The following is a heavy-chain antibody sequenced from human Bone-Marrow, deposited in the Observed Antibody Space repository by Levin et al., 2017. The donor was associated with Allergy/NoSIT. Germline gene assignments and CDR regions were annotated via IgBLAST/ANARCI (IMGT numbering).Heavy chain of an antibody. D-gene: IGHD3-10*01. J-gene: IGHJ4*02. CDR3: AKANDGSYYRE. CDR1: GFTFSDYG. V-gene: IGHV3-30*18. CDR2: ITKDGSNK. Sequence: AGGSLRLSCGASGFTFSDYGMHWVRQAPGKGLEWLAVITKDGSNKHYVDSVKGRFTISRDNPKNTLYLQMNSLRAEDTAVYYCAKANDGSYYREWGQGTLVTVSS.